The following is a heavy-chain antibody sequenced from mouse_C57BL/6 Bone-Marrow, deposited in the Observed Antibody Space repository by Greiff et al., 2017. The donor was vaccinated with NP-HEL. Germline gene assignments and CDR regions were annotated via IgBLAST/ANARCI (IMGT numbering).Heavy chain of an antibody. Sequence: EVQLVESGGGLVKPGGSLTLSCAASGFTLSSYAMSWVRQTPEKMLAWVATLSDGGSYTYYPDTVQGRFTLSRDNAKNNLYLQMSHLKSEDTAMYYWARGRGPWFADWGQGTLVTVSA. CDR1: GFTLSSYA. CDR3: ARGRGPWFAD. V-gene: IGHV5-4*01. J-gene: IGHJ3*01. D-gene: IGHD3-3*01. CDR2: LSDGGSYT.